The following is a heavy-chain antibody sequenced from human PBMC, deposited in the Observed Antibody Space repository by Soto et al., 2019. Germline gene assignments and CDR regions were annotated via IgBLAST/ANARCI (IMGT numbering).Heavy chain of an antibody. CDR1: GFTFSDYY. J-gene: IGHJ4*02. Sequence: QVQLVESGGGLVKPGGSLRLSCAASGFTFSDYYMTWIRQAPGEGLECVSYISSIGTTIYYADSLKGRFSISRNNVNNSVYLQNISLRVHDTAVYHCARSYYDLYSGNPLAFDSCGPGTLVNVS. D-gene: IGHD3-3*01. CDR3: ARSYYDLYSGNPLAFDS. V-gene: IGHV3-11*01. CDR2: ISSIGTTI.